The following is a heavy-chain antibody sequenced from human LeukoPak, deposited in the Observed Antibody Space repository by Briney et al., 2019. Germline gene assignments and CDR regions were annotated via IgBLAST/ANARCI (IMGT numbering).Heavy chain of an antibody. V-gene: IGHV1-24*01. CDR3: ATIRIAHSSGYSRWLDY. CDR1: GYTLTELS. J-gene: IGHJ4*02. Sequence: AASVTVSFKVSGYTLTELSMHWVRQAPGKGLEWVGGFDPEDGETIYAQKFQGRVTMTEDTSTDTAYMELSSLRSEDTAVYYCATIRIAHSSGYSRWLDYWGQGTLVTVSS. D-gene: IGHD3-22*01. CDR2: FDPEDGET.